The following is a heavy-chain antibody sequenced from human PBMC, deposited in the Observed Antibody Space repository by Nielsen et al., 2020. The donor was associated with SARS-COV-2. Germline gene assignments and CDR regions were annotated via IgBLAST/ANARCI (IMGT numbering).Heavy chain of an antibody. J-gene: IGHJ4*02. CDR3: AREGRGGDTAMVTCFDY. Sequence: GESLKISCAASGFTFSSYSMNWVRQAPGKGLEWVSYISSSSSTIYYADSVKGRFTISRDNAKNSLYLQMNSRRDEDTAVYYCAREGRGGDTAMVTCFDYWGQGTLVTVSS. V-gene: IGHV3-48*02. CDR1: GFTFSSYS. CDR2: ISSSSSTI. D-gene: IGHD5-18*01.